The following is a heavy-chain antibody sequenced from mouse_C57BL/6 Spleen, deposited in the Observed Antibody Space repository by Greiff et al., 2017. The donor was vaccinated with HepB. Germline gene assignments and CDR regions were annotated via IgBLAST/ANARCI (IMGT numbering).Heavy chain of an antibody. CDR3: ARRDEDGYYDY. CDR1: GYTFTSYW. V-gene: IGHV1-64*01. Sequence: QVQLQQPGAELVKPGASVKLSCKASGYTFTSYWMHWVKQRPGQGLEWIGMIHPNSGSTNYNEKFKSKATLTVDKSSSTAYMQLSSLTSEDSAVYYCARRDEDGYYDYWGQGTTLTVSS. D-gene: IGHD2-3*01. CDR2: IHPNSGST. J-gene: IGHJ2*01.